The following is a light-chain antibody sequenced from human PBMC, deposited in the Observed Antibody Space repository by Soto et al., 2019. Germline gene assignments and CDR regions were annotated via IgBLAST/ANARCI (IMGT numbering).Light chain of an antibody. CDR2: GAS. J-gene: IGKJ1*01. CDR3: QQYGSSPCT. CDR1: QSVSNNY. Sequence: EIVLTQSPGTLSLSPGERATLSCRASQSVSNNYLAWYQHKPGRAPRLLIYGASSRAAGTPDRFSGSGSGTDFTLTISRLEPEDFAVYFCQQYGSSPCTFGEGTKVEIK. V-gene: IGKV3-20*01.